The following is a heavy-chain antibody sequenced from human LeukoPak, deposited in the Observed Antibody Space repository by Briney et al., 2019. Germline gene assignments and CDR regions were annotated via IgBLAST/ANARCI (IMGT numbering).Heavy chain of an antibody. V-gene: IGHV3-21*01. Sequence: GGSLRLSCAASGFTFSSYSMNWVRQAPGKGLEWVSSISSSSYIYYADSVKGRFTISRDNAKNSLYLQMNSLRAEDTAVYYCARDAGDSIQNYYYYYGMDVWGQGTTVTVSS. CDR2: ISSSSYI. D-gene: IGHD4-17*01. J-gene: IGHJ6*02. CDR1: GFTFSSYS. CDR3: ARDAGDSIQNYYYYYGMDV.